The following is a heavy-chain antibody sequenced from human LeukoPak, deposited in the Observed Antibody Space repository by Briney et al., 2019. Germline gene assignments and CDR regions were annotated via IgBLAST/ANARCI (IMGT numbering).Heavy chain of an antibody. V-gene: IGHV3-30*02. CDR3: ARALAVAGYHYYYGMDV. CDR1: GFTFSSYG. Sequence: PGGSLRLSCAASGFTFSSYGMHWVRQAPGKGLEWVAFIRYDGSNKYYADSVKGRFTISRDNSKNTLYLQMNSLRAEDTAVYYCARALAVAGYHYYYGMDVWGQGTTVTVSS. CDR2: IRYDGSNK. D-gene: IGHD6-19*01. J-gene: IGHJ6*02.